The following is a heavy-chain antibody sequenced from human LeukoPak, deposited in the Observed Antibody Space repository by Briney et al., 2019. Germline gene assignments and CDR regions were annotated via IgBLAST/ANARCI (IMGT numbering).Heavy chain of an antibody. CDR3: AKVIRGELNIPLGDYFDY. CDR1: GFTFSSYW. Sequence: PGGSLRLSCAASGFTFSSYWMHWVRQAPGKGLVWVSRINSDGSSTSYADSVKGRFTISRDNAKNTLYLQMNSLRAEDTAVYYCAKVIRGELNIPLGDYFDYWGQGTLVTVSS. D-gene: IGHD3-16*01. CDR2: INSDGSST. J-gene: IGHJ4*02. V-gene: IGHV3-74*01.